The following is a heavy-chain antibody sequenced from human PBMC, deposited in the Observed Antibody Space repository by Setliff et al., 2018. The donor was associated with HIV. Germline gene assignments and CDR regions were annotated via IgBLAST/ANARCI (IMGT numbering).Heavy chain of an antibody. J-gene: IGHJ6*03. D-gene: IGHD5-12*01. Sequence: SETLSLTCTVSGGSISSSSYYWGWIRQPPGKGLEWIGTMYYRGTTYNNPSLKSRVTFSADTSKNQFSLNLNSVTATDTAVYYCVRGQFLFRGRPFFYIDVWGRGTTVTVSS. V-gene: IGHV4-39*01. CDR1: GGSISSSSYY. CDR3: VRGQFLFRGRPFFYIDV. CDR2: MYYRGTT.